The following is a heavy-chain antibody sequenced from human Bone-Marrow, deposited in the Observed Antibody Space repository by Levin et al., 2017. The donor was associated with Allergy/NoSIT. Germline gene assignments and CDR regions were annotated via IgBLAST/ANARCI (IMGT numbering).Heavy chain of an antibody. CDR2: IYYSGST. J-gene: IGHJ4*02. Sequence: PSQTLSLTCTVSGGSISSYYWSWIRQPPGKGLEWIGYIYYSGSTNYNPSLKSRVTISVDTSKNQFSLKLSSVTAADTAVYYCARVGDAGDCFDYWGQGTLVTVSS. CDR3: ARVGDAGDCFDY. D-gene: IGHD3-16*01. V-gene: IGHV4-59*01. CDR1: GGSISSYY.